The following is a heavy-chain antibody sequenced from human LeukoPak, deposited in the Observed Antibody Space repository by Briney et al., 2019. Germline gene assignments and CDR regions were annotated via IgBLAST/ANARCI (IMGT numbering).Heavy chain of an antibody. V-gene: IGHV1-24*01. D-gene: IGHD3-10*01. CDR2: FDPEDGET. J-gene: IGHJ4*02. CDR1: GYTLTELS. CDR3: AKEISSGTVLDY. Sequence: ASVKVSCKVSGYTLTELSMHWVRQAPGKGLEWMGGFDPEDGETIYAQKFQGRVTMTEDTSTDTAYMELNSLRSEDTAVYYCAKEISSGTVLDYWGQGTLVTVSS.